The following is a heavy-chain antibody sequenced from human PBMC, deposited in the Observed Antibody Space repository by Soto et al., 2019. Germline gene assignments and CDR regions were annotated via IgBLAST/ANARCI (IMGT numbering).Heavy chain of an antibody. CDR3: VRYCSGGSCPDAFDI. CDR2: IRSKANSDAT. V-gene: IGHV3-73*02. CDR1: GFTFSGSA. Sequence: EVQLVESGGGLVQPGGSLKLSYVASGFTFSGSAMHWVRQASGKGLEWVGRIRSKANSDATAYGASVKGRFTISRDDSKNTAYLQMNSLKTEDTAVYYCVRYCSGGSCPDAFDIWGQGTMVTVSS. J-gene: IGHJ3*02. D-gene: IGHD2-15*01.